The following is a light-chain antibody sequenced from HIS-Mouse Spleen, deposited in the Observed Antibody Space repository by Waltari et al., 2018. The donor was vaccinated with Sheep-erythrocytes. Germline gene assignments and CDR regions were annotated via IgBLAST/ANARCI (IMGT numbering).Light chain of an antibody. CDR2: DVS. V-gene: IGLV2-11*01. CDR3: CSYAGSYNHV. J-gene: IGLJ1*01. CDR1: SIDVGGYNY. Sequence: QSALTQPRSVSGSPGQSVTISCTGTSIDVGGYNYVSWYQQHPGKAPKLMIYDVSKRPSGVPDRFSGSKSGNTASLTISGLQAEDEAGYYCCSYAGSYNHVFATGTKVTVL.